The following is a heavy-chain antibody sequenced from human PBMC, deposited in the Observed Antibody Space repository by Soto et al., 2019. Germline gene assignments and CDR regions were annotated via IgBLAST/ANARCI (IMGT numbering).Heavy chain of an antibody. V-gene: IGHV3-11*01. J-gene: IGHJ3*02. D-gene: IGHD6-19*01. Sequence: QVQLVESGGGWVKPGGSLRPPCAASGFTLSDSYLSWTRQAPGKGREGVSYISSSGSTIYYADSVKGRFTISRDNAKNSLYLQMNSLRAEDTAVYYCARDSSEQWLVNAFDIWGQGTMVTVSS. CDR1: GFTLSDSY. CDR3: ARDSSEQWLVNAFDI. CDR2: ISSSGSTI.